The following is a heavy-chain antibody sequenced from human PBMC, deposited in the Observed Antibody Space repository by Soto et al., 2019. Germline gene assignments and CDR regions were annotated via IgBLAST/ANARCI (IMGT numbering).Heavy chain of an antibody. V-gene: IGHV3-23*01. D-gene: IGHD6-19*01. J-gene: IGHJ6*03. CDR1: GFTFSSYA. CDR3: AIGLAVAGTFYYYYMDV. Sequence: GGSMRLSCAASGFTFSSYAMSWVRQAPGKGLEWVSAISGSGGSTYYADSVKGRFTISRDNSKNTLYLQMNSLRAEDTAVYYCAIGLAVAGTFYYYYMDVWGKGTTVTVSS. CDR2: ISGSGGST.